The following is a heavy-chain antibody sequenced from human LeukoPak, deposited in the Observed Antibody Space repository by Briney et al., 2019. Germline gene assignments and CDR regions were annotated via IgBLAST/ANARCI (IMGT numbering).Heavy chain of an antibody. Sequence: PGGSLRLSCAASGFPFSSYAMSWVRQAPGKGLEWVSAISGSGGDTNYADSVKGRFTISRDNSKNTLYLQMNSLRAADTAVYYCAKTRRVAAAGTVNYWGQGNLVTVSS. CDR3: AKTRRVAAAGTVNY. D-gene: IGHD6-13*01. CDR2: ISGSGGDT. J-gene: IGHJ4*02. CDR1: GFPFSSYA. V-gene: IGHV3-23*01.